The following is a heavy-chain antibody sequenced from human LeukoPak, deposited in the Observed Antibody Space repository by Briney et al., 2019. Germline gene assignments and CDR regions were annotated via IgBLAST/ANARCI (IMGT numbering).Heavy chain of an antibody. Sequence: GGSLRLSCAAFGFTFSSYWMSWVRQAPGKGLEWVANIKQDGSEKYYVDSVKGRFTISRDNAKNSLYLQMNSLRAEDTAVYYCAREMRYSSGYFDYWGQGTLVTVSS. J-gene: IGHJ4*02. CDR2: IKQDGSEK. D-gene: IGHD6-19*01. V-gene: IGHV3-7*03. CDR3: AREMRYSSGYFDY. CDR1: GFTFSSYW.